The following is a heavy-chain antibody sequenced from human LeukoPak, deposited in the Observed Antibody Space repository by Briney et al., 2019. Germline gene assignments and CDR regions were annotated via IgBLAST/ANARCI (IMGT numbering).Heavy chain of an antibody. CDR2: ISSSGSTI. D-gene: IGHD3-3*01. J-gene: IGHJ5*02. CDR3: ARDMVSDFWSGTP. Sequence: PGGSLRLSCAASGFTFSDYYMSWIRQAPGKGLEWVSYISSSGSTIYYADPVKGRFTISRDNAKNSLYLQMNSLRAEDTAVYYCARDMVSDFWSGTPWGQGTLVTVSS. V-gene: IGHV3-11*01. CDR1: GFTFSDYY.